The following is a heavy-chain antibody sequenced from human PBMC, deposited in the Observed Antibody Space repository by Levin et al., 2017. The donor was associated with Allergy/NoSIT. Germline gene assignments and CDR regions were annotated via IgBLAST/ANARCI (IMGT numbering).Heavy chain of an antibody. V-gene: IGHV4-4*01. J-gene: IGHJ4*02. Sequence: GSLRLSCAVSGDSISSTSWWSWVRQAPGQGLEWIGEIYHDGTTHHNPSLKSRVTMSVDKSKNHFSLNVDSVTAADTAVYFCARVAVAGGFYFDHWGQGTLVGVSA. CDR1: GDSISSTSW. CDR3: ARVAVAGGFYFDH. D-gene: IGHD6-19*01. CDR2: IYHDGTT.